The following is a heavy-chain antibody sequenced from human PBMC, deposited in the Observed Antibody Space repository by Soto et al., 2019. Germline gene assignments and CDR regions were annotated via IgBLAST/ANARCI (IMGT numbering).Heavy chain of an antibody. CDR3: ARDQDSSGYYYLVPPQNDY. CDR1: GFNFRSYS. Sequence: GGSLRLSCAASGFNFRSYSMKWVRQSPGKGLEWVSSISSSSSYIYYADSVKGRFTISRDNAKNSLYLQINSLRAEETAVHYCARDQDSSGYYYLVPPQNDYWGQGTLVNVFS. CDR2: ISSSSSYI. J-gene: IGHJ4*02. D-gene: IGHD3-22*01. V-gene: IGHV3-21*01.